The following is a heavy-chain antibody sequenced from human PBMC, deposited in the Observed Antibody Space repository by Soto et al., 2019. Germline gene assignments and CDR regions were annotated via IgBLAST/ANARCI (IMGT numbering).Heavy chain of an antibody. CDR1: GFTFSSSA. J-gene: IGHJ5*02. D-gene: IGHD1-1*01. CDR2: ISDSGSRT. Sequence: EEQLLESGGGLVQPGESLRLSCAASGFTFSSSAMNWVRQAPGKGLEWVSIISDSGSRTYYADSVRGRFTISRDNSKNALYLQMNSLRAEDTALYDCAKSLNINWKNWFDPWGQGTLVTVSS. V-gene: IGHV3-23*01. CDR3: AKSLNINWKNWFDP.